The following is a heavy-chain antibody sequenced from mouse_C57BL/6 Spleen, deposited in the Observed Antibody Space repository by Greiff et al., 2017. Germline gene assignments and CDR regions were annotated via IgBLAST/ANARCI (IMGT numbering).Heavy chain of an antibody. D-gene: IGHD2-3*01. CDR3: AGDNDGYWYFDV. Sequence: VQLVESGPGLVKPSQSLFLTCSITGFPITSGYYWIWIRQSPGKPLEWMGYITHSGETSYNPSLQSPISITRETSKNQFFLQLNSVTTEDTAMYYCAGDNDGYWYFDVWGTGTTVTVSS. V-gene: IGHV12-3*01. CDR2: ITHSGET. CDR1: GFPITSGYY. J-gene: IGHJ1*03.